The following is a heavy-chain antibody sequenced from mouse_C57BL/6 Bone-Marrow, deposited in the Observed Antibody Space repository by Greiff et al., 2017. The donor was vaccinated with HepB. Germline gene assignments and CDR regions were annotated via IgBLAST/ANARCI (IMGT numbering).Heavy chain of an antibody. CDR1: GFNIKDDY. CDR3: TTPYYYGSIYFDY. Sequence: VQLQQSGAELVRPGASVKLSCTASGFNIKDDYMHWVKQRPEQGLEWIGWIDPENGDTEYASKFQGKATITADTSSTTAYLQLSSLTSEDTAVYYCTTPYYYGSIYFDYWGQGTTLTVSS. D-gene: IGHD1-1*01. CDR2: IDPENGDT. J-gene: IGHJ2*01. V-gene: IGHV14-4*01.